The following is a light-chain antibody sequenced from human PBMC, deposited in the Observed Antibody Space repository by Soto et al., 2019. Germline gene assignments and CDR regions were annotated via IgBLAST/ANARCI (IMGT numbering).Light chain of an antibody. Sequence: EIVLTQSPGTLSLSPGERATLSCRASQSVSSSYLAWYQQKPGQAPRLLIYGASSSATGIPDRFSGSASWTDFTLTISRLEPEDFAVYYCQQYGSPPPFTFGGGTKVEI. J-gene: IGKJ4*01. V-gene: IGKV3-20*01. CDR1: QSVSSSY. CDR3: QQYGSPPPFT. CDR2: GAS.